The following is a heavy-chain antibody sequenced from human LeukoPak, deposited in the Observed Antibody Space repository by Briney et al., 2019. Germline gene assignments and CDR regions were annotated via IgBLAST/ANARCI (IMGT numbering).Heavy chain of an antibody. Sequence: SETLSLTCIVSGGSISSSGYYWGWIRQPPGKGLEWIGTIYYSGSTYYNPSLKSRVTISVDTSKNQFSLKLSSVTAADTAVYYCARESSGGSCYPWGQGTLVTVSS. CDR3: ARESSGGSCYP. D-gene: IGHD2-15*01. J-gene: IGHJ5*02. CDR1: GGSISSSGYY. CDR2: IYYSGST. V-gene: IGHV4-39*02.